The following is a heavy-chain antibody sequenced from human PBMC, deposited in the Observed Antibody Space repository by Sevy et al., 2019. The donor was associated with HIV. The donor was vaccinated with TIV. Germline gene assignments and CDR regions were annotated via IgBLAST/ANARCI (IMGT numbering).Heavy chain of an antibody. CDR3: AMSGSYFNYYYYYGMDV. V-gene: IGHV4-39*01. D-gene: IGHD3-10*01. J-gene: IGHJ6*02. CDR1: GGSISSSSYY. Sequence: SETLSLTCTVSGGSISSSSYYWGWIRQPPGKGLEWIGSIYYSGSTYYNPSLKSRVTISVDTSKNQFSLKLSSVTAADTAVYYCAMSGSYFNYYYYYGMDVWGQGTTVTVSS. CDR2: IYYSGST.